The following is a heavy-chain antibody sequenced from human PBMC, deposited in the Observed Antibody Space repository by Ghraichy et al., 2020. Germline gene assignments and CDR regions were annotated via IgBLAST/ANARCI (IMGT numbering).Heavy chain of an antibody. J-gene: IGHJ4*01. CDR2: INHSGST. CDR1: GGSFSGYY. Sequence: SETLSLTCAVYGGSFSGYYWSWIRQPPGKGLEWIGEINHSGSTNYNPSLKSRVTISVDTSKNQFSLKLSSVTAADTAVYYCARGLGYGDYVGLSDYWGQNPGHRLL. V-gene: IGHV4-34*01. CDR3: ARGLGYGDYVGLSDY. D-gene: IGHD4-17*01.